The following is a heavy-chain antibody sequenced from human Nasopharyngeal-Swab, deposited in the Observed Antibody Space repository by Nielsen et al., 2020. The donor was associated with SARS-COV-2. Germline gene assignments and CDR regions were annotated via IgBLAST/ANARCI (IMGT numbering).Heavy chain of an antibody. Sequence: ASVKVSCKASGYTFTSYATHWVRQAPGQRLEWMGWINAGNGNTKYSQKFQGRVTITRDTSASTAYMELSSLRSEDTAVYYCARDLSGYGGNFDYWGQGTLVTVSS. J-gene: IGHJ4*02. D-gene: IGHD5-12*01. CDR2: INAGNGNT. CDR1: GYTFTSYA. CDR3: ARDLSGYGGNFDY. V-gene: IGHV1-3*01.